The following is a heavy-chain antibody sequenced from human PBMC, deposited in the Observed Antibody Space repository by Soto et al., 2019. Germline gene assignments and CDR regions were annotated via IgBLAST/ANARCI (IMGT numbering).Heavy chain of an antibody. CDR1: GGSISSYY. D-gene: IGHD3-22*01. CDR2: IYYSGST. CDR3: ARAIGRYYYDSSGYLY. Sequence: PSETLSLTCTVSGGSISSYYWSWIRQPPGKGLEWIGYIYYSGSTNYNPSLKSRVTISVDTSKNQFSLKLSSVTAADTAVYYCARAIGRYYYDSSGYLYWGQGTLVTVSS. J-gene: IGHJ4*02. V-gene: IGHV4-59*01.